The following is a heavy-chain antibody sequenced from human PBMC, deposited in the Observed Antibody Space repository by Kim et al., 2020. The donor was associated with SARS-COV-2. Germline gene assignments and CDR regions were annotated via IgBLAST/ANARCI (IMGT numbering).Heavy chain of an antibody. CDR3: VKDVGRDLENFYGMDV. CDR1: DFTFSIYT. CDR2: IRGDGGGI. J-gene: IGHJ6*01. Sequence: GGSLRLSCVDSDFTFSIYTMHWVRQAPGKGLEWVASIRGDGGGIYHATSVKGRFTISRDNAKNSVFLQVNRLRGDDTAVYYCVKDVGRDLENFYGMDVWG. V-gene: IGHV3-48*03. D-gene: IGHD1-26*01.